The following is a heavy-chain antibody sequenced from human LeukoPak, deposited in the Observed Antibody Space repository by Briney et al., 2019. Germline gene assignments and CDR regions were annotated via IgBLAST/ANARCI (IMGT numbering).Heavy chain of an antibody. D-gene: IGHD4-23*01. Sequence: PSETLSLACTVSGGSISSYYWSWIRQPAGKGLEWIGRIYTSGSTNYNPSLKSRVTMSVDTSKNQFSLKLSSVTAADTAVYYCARLDYGGNQESWFDPWGQGTLVTVSS. CDR2: IYTSGST. CDR1: GGSISSYY. CDR3: ARLDYGGNQESWFDP. J-gene: IGHJ5*02. V-gene: IGHV4-4*07.